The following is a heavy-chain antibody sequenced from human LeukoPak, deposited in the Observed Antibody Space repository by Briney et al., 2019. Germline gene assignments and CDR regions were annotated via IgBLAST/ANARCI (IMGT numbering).Heavy chain of an antibody. CDR3: ARYNWNYVSNWFDP. Sequence: GASVKVSCKASGYTFTGYYMHWVRQAPGQGLEWMGWINPNSGGTNYAQKFQGRVTMTRDTSISTAYMELSRLRSDDTAVYYCARYNWNYVSNWFDPWGQGTLVTVSS. V-gene: IGHV1-2*02. D-gene: IGHD1-7*01. CDR2: INPNSGGT. CDR1: GYTFTGYY. J-gene: IGHJ5*02.